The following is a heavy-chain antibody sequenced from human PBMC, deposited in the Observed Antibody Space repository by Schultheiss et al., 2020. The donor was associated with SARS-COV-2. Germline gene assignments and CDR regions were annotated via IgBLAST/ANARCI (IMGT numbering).Heavy chain of an antibody. V-gene: IGHV3-30*04. CDR1: GFTFSSYA. CDR3: ARGLRGVVVVPAARIPLDY. J-gene: IGHJ4*02. CDR2: ISYDGSNK. Sequence: GGSLRLSCAASGFTFSSYAMHWVRQAPGKGLEWVAVISYDGSNKYYADSVKGRFTISRDNSKNTLYLQMNSLRAEDTAVYYCARGLRGVVVVPAARIPLDYWGQGTLVTGS. D-gene: IGHD2-2*01.